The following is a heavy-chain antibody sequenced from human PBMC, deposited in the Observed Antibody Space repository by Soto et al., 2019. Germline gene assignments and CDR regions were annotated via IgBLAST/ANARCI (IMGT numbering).Heavy chain of an antibody. J-gene: IGHJ3*02. CDR2: IRGSGGST. Sequence: GGSLRLSCAASGFTFSSYAMSWVRQAPGKGLEWVSAIRGSGGSTYYADSVKGRFTISRDNSKNTLYLQMNSLRAEDTAVYYWDKGKVLPAAKCDAFDIWGQGTMVPVSS. V-gene: IGHV3-23*01. CDR1: GFTFSSYA. CDR3: DKGKVLPAAKCDAFDI. D-gene: IGHD2-2*01.